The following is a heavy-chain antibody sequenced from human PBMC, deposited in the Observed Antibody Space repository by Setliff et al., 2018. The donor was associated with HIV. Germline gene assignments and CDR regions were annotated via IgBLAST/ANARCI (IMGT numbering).Heavy chain of an antibody. D-gene: IGHD5-18*01. CDR1: GASIGSSHYY. Sequence: LSLTCSVSGASIGSSHYYWGWIRQPPGKGLEWVASIYYNGSPFYNPSLKSRVTISVDTSKNQFSLNLSSVTAADTAVYCCARHCGYSPGQICYYYLDIWGKGTTVTVSS. V-gene: IGHV4-39*01. CDR3: ARHCGYSPGQICYYYLDI. J-gene: IGHJ6*03. CDR2: IYYNGSP.